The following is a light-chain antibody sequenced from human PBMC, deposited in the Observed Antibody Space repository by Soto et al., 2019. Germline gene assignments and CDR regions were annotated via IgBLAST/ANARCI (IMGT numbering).Light chain of an antibody. CDR1: QDIGSW. J-gene: IGKJ3*01. CDR3: QQGNSFPLT. Sequence: DIQMTQSPSSVPASVGDRVTITCRASQDIGSWLAWYQQKPGKAPNLLIYGASTLQSGVPSRFSGDGSGTDFTLTIASLQPEDFATYYCQQGNSFPLTFGPGTKVDI. CDR2: GAS. V-gene: IGKV1-12*01.